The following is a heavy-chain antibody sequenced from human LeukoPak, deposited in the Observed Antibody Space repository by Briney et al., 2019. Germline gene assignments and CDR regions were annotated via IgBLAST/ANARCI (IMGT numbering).Heavy chain of an antibody. CDR2: IYSGGST. Sequence: GGSLRLSCAASAFTFSRYAMSWVRQAPGKGLEWVSVIYSGGSTYYADSVKGRFTISRDNSKNTLYLQMNSLRAEDTAVYYCASALGSGIFDYWGQGTLVTVSS. CDR3: ASALGSGIFDY. CDR1: AFTFSRYA. D-gene: IGHD3-10*01. V-gene: IGHV3-66*01. J-gene: IGHJ4*02.